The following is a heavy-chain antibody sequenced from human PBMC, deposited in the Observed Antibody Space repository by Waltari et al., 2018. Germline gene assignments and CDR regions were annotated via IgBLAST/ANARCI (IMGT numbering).Heavy chain of an antibody. CDR3: ARDRGRGLYLDS. CDR2: IHGSGRS. Sequence: QVQLQESGPGLVKPSGVLSVTCAVSGDSISGLYWWSWVRHPPGKGLEWIGQIHGSGRSNYNPSLESRVTVSIDTSNNHFSLKVTSATAADTAVYYCARDRGRGLYLDSWGQGTLVTVSP. V-gene: IGHV4-4*02. J-gene: IGHJ4*02. CDR1: GDSISGLYW. D-gene: IGHD2-15*01.